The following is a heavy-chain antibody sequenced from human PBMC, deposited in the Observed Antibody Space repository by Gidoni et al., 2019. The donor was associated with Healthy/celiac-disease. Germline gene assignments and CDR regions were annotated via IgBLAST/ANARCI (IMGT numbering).Heavy chain of an antibody. CDR1: GFSLSTSGMC. V-gene: IGHV2-70*15. CDR3: ARISNRYCSGGSCYYYFDY. Sequence: QVTLRESGPALLTPTQTLTLTCTFSGFSLSTSGMCVSWLRQPPGKALEWLARIDWDDDKYYSTSLKTRLTISKDTSKNQVVLTMTNMEPVDTATYDCARISNRYCSGGSCYYYFDYWGQGTLVTVSS. D-gene: IGHD2-15*01. CDR2: IDWDDDK. J-gene: IGHJ4*02.